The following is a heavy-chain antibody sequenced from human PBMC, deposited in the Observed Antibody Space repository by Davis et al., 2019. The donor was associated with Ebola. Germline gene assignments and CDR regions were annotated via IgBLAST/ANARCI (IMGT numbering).Heavy chain of an antibody. D-gene: IGHD7-27*01. Sequence: ASVKVSCKASGYTFSNYGISWVRQAPGQGLEWMGWISAYNGNTNYAQKLQGRVTMTTDTSTSTAYLELRSLRSDDTAVYYCTREGYPSGDRGNYYYYYMDVWGKGTTVTVSS. CDR2: ISAYNGNT. CDR1: GYTFSNYG. CDR3: TREGYPSGDRGNYYYYYMDV. V-gene: IGHV1-18*01. J-gene: IGHJ6*03.